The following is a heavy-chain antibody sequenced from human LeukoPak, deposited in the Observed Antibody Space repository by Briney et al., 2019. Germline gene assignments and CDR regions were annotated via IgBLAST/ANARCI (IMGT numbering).Heavy chain of an antibody. D-gene: IGHD4-23*01. Sequence: PSETLSLTCTVSGGSISSGGYYWSWIRQHPGRGLEWIGYLYYSGSTYYNPSLKSRVTISVDTSKNQFSLKLSSVTAADTAVYYCARVTTVVTAENYFDYWGQGTLVTVSS. CDR1: GGSISSGGYY. CDR3: ARVTTVVTAENYFDY. V-gene: IGHV4-31*03. J-gene: IGHJ4*02. CDR2: LYYSGST.